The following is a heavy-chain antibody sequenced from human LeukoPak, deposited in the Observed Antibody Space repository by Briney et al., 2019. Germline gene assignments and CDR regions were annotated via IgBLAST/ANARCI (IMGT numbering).Heavy chain of an antibody. J-gene: IGHJ4*02. V-gene: IGHV1-69*04. Sequence: SVKVSCKASGGTFSSYAISWVRQAPGQGLEWMGRIIPILGIANYAQKFQGRVTITADKSTSTAYLQWSSLKASDTAMYYCARPHTLDRFTKYYFDYWGQGTLVTVSS. CDR1: GGTFSSYA. CDR2: IIPILGIA. D-gene: IGHD3-9*01. CDR3: ARPHTLDRFTKYYFDY.